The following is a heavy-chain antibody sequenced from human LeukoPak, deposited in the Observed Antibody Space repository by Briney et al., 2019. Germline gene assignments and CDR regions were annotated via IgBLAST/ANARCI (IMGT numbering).Heavy chain of an antibody. CDR2: VYYSGST. V-gene: IGHV4-34*01. J-gene: IGHJ4*02. Sequence: SETLSLTCAVYGGSFSGYYWSWIRQSPGKGLEWIGSVYYSGSTHYSSSLKSRVTISVDTSKNLFSLRLNSVTAADTAIYYCARHRNSGSWPSGGYFDYWGQGTLVTVSS. D-gene: IGHD1-26*01. CDR3: ARHRNSGSWPSGGYFDY. CDR1: GGSFSGYY.